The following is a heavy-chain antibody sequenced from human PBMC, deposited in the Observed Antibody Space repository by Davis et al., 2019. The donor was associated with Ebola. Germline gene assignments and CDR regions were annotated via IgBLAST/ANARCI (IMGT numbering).Heavy chain of an antibody. CDR3: ARYLPGGDTMVRGAEADWFDP. CDR1: GFTFSRHW. CDR2: ISIDGSTT. D-gene: IGHD3-10*01. V-gene: IGHV3-74*01. J-gene: IGHJ5*02. Sequence: HTGGSLRLSCIVSGFTFSRHWMHWVRQAPGKGLVWVSRISIDGSTTNYADSVKGRFTISRDNAKNSLYLQMNSLRAEDTAVYYCARYLPGGDTMVRGAEADWFDPWGQGTLVTVSS.